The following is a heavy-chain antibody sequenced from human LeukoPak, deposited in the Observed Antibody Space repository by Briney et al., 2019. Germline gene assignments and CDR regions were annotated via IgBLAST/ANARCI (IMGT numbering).Heavy chain of an antibody. V-gene: IGHV1-8*03. J-gene: IGHJ4*02. Sequence: VASVKVSCKASGYTFTSYDINWVRQATGQGLEWMGWMNPNSGNTGYAQKFQGRVTITRNTSISTAYMELSSLSSEDTAVYYCARYSSSWHRDFDYWGQGTLVTVSS. CDR2: MNPNSGNT. D-gene: IGHD6-13*01. CDR1: GYTFTSYD. CDR3: ARYSSSWHRDFDY.